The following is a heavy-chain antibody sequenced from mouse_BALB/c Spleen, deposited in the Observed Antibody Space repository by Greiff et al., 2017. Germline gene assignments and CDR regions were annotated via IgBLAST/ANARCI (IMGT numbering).Heavy chain of an antibody. CDR3: ARTGYYFDY. J-gene: IGHJ2*01. CDR1: GFTFTDYY. D-gene: IGHD4-1*01. V-gene: IGHV7-3*02. Sequence: EVQLVESGGGLVQPGGSLRLSCATSGFTFTDYYMSWVRQPPGKALEWLGFIRNKANGYTTEYSASVKGRFTISRDNSQNILYLQMNTLRAEDSATYYCARTGYYFDYWGQGTTLTVSS. CDR2: IRNKANGYTT.